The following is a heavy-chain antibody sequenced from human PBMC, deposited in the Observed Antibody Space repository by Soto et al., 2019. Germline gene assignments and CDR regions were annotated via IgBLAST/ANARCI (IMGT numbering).Heavy chain of an antibody. CDR2: ISGSGGST. J-gene: IGHJ4*02. CDR3: AKDWAGASIRLSEIDY. Sequence: GGSLRLSCAASGFTFSSYAMSWVRQAPGKGLEWVSAISGSGGSTYYADSVKGRFTISRDNSKTTLYLQMNSLRAEDTAVYYCAKDWAGASIRLSEIDYWGQGTLVTVSS. D-gene: IGHD6-19*01. CDR1: GFTFSSYA. V-gene: IGHV3-23*01.